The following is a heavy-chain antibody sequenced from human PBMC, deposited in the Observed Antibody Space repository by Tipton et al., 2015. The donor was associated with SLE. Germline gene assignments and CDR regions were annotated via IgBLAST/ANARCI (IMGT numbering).Heavy chain of an antibody. D-gene: IGHD2-8*02. Sequence: TLSLTCTFSGDSISNHYWSWIRQPPGKGLEWIGYIYYSGSTNYNPSLKSRVTISVDTSNNQFSLELTSVTAADTAVYYCARGYCTGGGCQLMYFDRWGRGTLVTVSS. J-gene: IGHJ2*01. V-gene: IGHV4-59*11. CDR1: GDSISNHY. CDR3: ARGYCTGGGCQLMYFDR. CDR2: IYYSGST.